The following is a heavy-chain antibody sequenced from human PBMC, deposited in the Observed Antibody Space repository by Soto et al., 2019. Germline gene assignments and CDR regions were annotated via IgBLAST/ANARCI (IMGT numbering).Heavy chain of an antibody. Sequence: QITLKESGPTLVKPTQTLTVTCTFSGFSLSTSGVGVAWIRQPPGKALERLALIYWDGDKRYSPFLKSRLTITKDTSENQVVLTLTNMDPVDTATYYCAHKGGRGAGMDVWGQGTTVTVSS. CDR1: GFSLSTSGVG. V-gene: IGHV2-5*02. D-gene: IGHD2-15*01. J-gene: IGHJ6*02. CDR3: AHKGGRGAGMDV. CDR2: IYWDGDK.